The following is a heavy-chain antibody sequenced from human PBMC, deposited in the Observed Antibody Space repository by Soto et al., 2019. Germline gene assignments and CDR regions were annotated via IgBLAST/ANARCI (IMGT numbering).Heavy chain of an antibody. CDR2: INAGNGGT. D-gene: IGHD2-15*01. CDR1: GYTFTSYP. Sequence: GASVKVSCKASGYTFTSYPMNWLRQAPGQRPEWMGWINAGNGGTKYSQKFQGRVSITRDASASTAYMQLSRLRSEDTAVYYCATDRGGYCSGGSCSEAWFDPWGQGTLVTVS. J-gene: IGHJ5*02. CDR3: ATDRGGYCSGGSCSEAWFDP. V-gene: IGHV1-3*01.